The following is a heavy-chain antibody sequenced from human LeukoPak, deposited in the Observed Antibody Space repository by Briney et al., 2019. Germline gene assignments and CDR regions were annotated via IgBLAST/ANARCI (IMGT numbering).Heavy chain of an antibody. CDR1: GFTFSSYE. Sequence: GGSLRVSCAASGFTFSSYEMNWVRQAPGKGLEWVSSITRSNYIYYADSVKGRFTISRDNSKNTLYLQMNSLRAEDTAVYYCARDRIGSHYFDYWGQGTLVTVSS. J-gene: IGHJ4*02. D-gene: IGHD1-26*01. CDR2: ITRSNYI. CDR3: ARDRIGSHYFDY. V-gene: IGHV3-21*01.